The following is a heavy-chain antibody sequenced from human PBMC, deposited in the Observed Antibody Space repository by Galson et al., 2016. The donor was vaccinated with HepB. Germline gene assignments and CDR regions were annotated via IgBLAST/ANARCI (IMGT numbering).Heavy chain of an antibody. J-gene: IGHJ4*02. Sequence: SLRLSCAASEVSLTNNAMSWIRQAPGKGLEWVSSINAGGGSTYYADSVKGRFTISRDNSKSTLYLQMNSLRAEDTALYCCFYGDRHSSDYWGQGALVTVSS. CDR1: EVSLTNNA. CDR3: FYGDRHSSDY. V-gene: IGHV3-23*01. D-gene: IGHD4-17*01. CDR2: INAGGGST.